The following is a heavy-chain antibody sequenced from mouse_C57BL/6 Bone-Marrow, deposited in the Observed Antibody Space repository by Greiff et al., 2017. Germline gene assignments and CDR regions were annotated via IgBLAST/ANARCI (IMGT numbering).Heavy chain of an antibody. J-gene: IGHJ2*01. CDR1: GYAFTNYL. D-gene: IGHD2-5*01. V-gene: IGHV1-54*01. CDR2: INPGSGGT. Sequence: QVQLKQSGAELVRPGTSVKVSCKASGYAFTNYLIEWVKQRPGQGLEWIGVINPGSGGTNYNEKFKGKATLTADKSSSTAYMQLSSLTSEDSAVYFCARRDSNSFDYWGQGTTLTVSS. CDR3: ARRDSNSFDY.